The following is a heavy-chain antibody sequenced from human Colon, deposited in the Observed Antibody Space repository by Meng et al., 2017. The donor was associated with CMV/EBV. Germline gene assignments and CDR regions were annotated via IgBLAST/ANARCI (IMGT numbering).Heavy chain of an antibody. D-gene: IGHD2-21*01. Sequence: GESLKISCTASGFSVRNNYISWVRQGPGKGLEWVSVIYDTGRTYYADSVKGRFTVSRDNSKNTLHLQMNSLRAEDTAVYYCAKGPIASGHDLVLGKCGGDCLDYWGQGTLVTVSS. CDR2: IYDTGRT. V-gene: IGHV3-66*02. CDR3: AKGPIASGHDLVLGKCGGDCLDY. CDR1: GFSVRNNY. J-gene: IGHJ4*02.